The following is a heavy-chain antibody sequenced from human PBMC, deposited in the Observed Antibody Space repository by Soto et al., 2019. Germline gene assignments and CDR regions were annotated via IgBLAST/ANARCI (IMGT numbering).Heavy chain of an antibody. V-gene: IGHV3-48*02. CDR2: ISSGSATI. CDR1: GFTFDSYS. D-gene: IGHD6-6*01. CDR3: ARDSASYSSSSGSYWYFDL. Sequence: GGSLRLSCAASGFTFDSYSVNWVRQAPGRGLQWVSYISSGSATIYYADSVKGRFTISRDNGKNSLYLQMNSLTDEDTAVYYCARDSASYSSSSGSYWYFDLCGRGTLVTXSS. J-gene: IGHJ2*01.